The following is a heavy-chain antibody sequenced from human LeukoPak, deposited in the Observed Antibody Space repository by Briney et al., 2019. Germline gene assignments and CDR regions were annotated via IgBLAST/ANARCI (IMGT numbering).Heavy chain of an antibody. Sequence: GGSLTLSCAASGFTFSSCWMHGVRQAPGKGRVWVSRMNIDGRSTSYGDSVTGRFTMSRDNAKNTLYLQMNRLRAEDTAVYYCARDVWGDRDGFFDNWGQGTLVTVSS. V-gene: IGHV3-74*01. D-gene: IGHD2-21*01. CDR2: MNIDGRST. CDR1: GFTFSSCW. CDR3: ARDVWGDRDGFFDN. J-gene: IGHJ4*02.